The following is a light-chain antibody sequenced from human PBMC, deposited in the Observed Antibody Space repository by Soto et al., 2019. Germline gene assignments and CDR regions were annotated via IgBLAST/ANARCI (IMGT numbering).Light chain of an antibody. J-gene: IGLJ1*01. CDR1: SSDVGGYNY. CDR3: SSYAGSSNYV. Sequence: QSVLTQPPSASGSPGQSVTISCTGTSSDVGGYNYVSWYQQHPGKAPKLMIYEVSKRPSGVPDRFSGSKSGNTASLTVSGLQAEDGADYYCSSYAGSSNYVFGTGTKVTVL. V-gene: IGLV2-8*01. CDR2: EVS.